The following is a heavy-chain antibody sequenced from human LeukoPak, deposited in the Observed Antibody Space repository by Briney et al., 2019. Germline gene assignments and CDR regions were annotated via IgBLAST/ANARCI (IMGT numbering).Heavy chain of an antibody. Sequence: GGSLRLSCAASGFTFSEYAMHWVRQAPGKGLEWLAVISSDGINKKYADSVKGRFTSSRENSKNTVHLQMNNLRPDDTAIYYCARDSSVVRYFDWSDYFDYWGQGTVVTVSS. D-gene: IGHD3-9*01. CDR3: ARDSSVVRYFDWSDYFDY. CDR2: ISSDGINK. J-gene: IGHJ4*02. CDR1: GFTFSEYA. V-gene: IGHV3-30*03.